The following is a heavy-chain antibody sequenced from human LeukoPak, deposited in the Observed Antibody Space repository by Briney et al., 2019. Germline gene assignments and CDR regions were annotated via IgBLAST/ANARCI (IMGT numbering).Heavy chain of an antibody. J-gene: IGHJ6*02. CDR2: IYPGDSDT. D-gene: IGHD4-17*01. CDR3: ARQRSGSDYAYYYGMDV. V-gene: IGHV5-51*01. CDR1: GYSFTSYW. Sequence: GESLKISCKGSGYSFTSYWIGWVRQMPGKGLEWMGIIYPGDSDTRYSPSFHGQVTISADKSISTAYLQWSSLKASDTAMYYCARQRSGSDYAYYYGMDVWGQGTTVTVSS.